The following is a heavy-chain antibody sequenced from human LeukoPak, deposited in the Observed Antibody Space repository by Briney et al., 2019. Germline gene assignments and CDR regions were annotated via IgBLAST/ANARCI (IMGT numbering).Heavy chain of an antibody. V-gene: IGHV4-59*02. D-gene: IGHD2-15*01. CDR3: ARIHRYCSGGACYVLDN. Sequence: SETLSLTCVVSGGSVSGYYWGWIRQPPGRGLEWIGYVYYSGSTNYNPSFKSRITISVDTSRNQFSLQLSSVTAADTAVYYCARIHRYCSGGACYVLDNWGQGTLVAVSS. J-gene: IGHJ4*02. CDR2: VYYSGST. CDR1: GGSVSGYY.